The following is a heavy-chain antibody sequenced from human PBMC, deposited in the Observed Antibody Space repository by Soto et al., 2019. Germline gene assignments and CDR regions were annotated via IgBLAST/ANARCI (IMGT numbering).Heavy chain of an antibody. Sequence: GGSLRLSCAASGFTFSTNSMNWVRQAPGKGLEWVSSISSSSRFIYDADSIKGRFTISRDNAKNSLYLQMNSLRPEDTAVYYCARSLAKVGSHADWFDFWGPGILVTVSS. CDR2: ISSSSRFI. CDR3: ARSLAKVGSHADWFDF. J-gene: IGHJ5*01. D-gene: IGHD3-10*01. CDR1: GFTFSTNS. V-gene: IGHV3-21*01.